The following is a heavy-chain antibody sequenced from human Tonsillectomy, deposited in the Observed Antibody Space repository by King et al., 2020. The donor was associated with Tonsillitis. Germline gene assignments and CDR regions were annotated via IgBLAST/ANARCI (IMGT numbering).Heavy chain of an antibody. CDR1: GGSISSSTYN. J-gene: IGHJ3*02. V-gene: IGHV4-39*01. Sequence: QLQESGPGLVKPSETLSLTCTVSGGSISSSTYNWGWIRQPPGKGLEWIGNIYYSGSTYYNPSLKSRVTISVDTSKNQFSLKLSSVTAAVTAVYFCARLVAGTFHIWGQGTMVTVSS. D-gene: IGHD6-19*01. CDR3: ARLVAGTFHI. CDR2: IYYSGST.